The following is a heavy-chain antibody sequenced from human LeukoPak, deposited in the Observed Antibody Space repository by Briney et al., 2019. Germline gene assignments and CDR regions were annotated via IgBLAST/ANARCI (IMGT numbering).Heavy chain of an antibody. Sequence: SVKVSCKASGGTFSSYAISWVRQAPGQGLEWMGGIIPIFGTANYAQKFQGRVTITADESTSTAYMELSSLRSEDTAVYYCARVVAAAGGYYYYYGMDVWGQGTTVTVSS. J-gene: IGHJ6*02. D-gene: IGHD6-13*01. CDR3: ARVVAAAGGYYYYYGMDV. V-gene: IGHV1-69*13. CDR2: IIPIFGTA. CDR1: GGTFSSYA.